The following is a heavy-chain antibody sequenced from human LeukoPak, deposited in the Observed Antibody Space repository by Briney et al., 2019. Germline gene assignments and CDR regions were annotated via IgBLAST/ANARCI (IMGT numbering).Heavy chain of an antibody. CDR1: GFTFSGSA. D-gene: IGHD3-22*01. CDR3: TRHGGGTSGYNIDY. Sequence: GGSLRFTCAASGFTFSGSAMHWVRQASGKGLEWVGRIRSKANSYATAYAASVKGRFTISRDDSKNTAYLQMNRLKTEDTAVYYCTRHGGGTSGYNIDYWGQGTLVTVSS. CDR2: IRSKANSYAT. J-gene: IGHJ4*02. V-gene: IGHV3-73*01.